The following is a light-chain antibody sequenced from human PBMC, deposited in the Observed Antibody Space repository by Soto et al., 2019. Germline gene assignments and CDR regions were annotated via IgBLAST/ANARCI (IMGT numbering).Light chain of an antibody. CDR1: QSISVW. CDR3: HQYNSYSTT. V-gene: IGKV1-5*03. J-gene: IGKJ1*01. Sequence: DIQMTQSPSTLSASVGDRVTITCRASQSISVWLAWYQQKAGKAPNLLIYKASRLESVVPSRFSGSGSETEFTLTIRGLQPRDSATDYCHQYNSYSTTFGQGTKVEVE. CDR2: KAS.